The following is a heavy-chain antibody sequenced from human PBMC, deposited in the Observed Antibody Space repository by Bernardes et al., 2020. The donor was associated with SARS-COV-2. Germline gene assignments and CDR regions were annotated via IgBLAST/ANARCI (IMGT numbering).Heavy chain of an antibody. D-gene: IGHD6-19*01. CDR1: GGSISSYY. Sequence: LSLTCTVSGGSISSYYWSWIRQPPGKGLEWIGYIYYSGSTNYNPSLKSRVTISVDTSKNQFSLKLSSVTAADTAVYYCARTAVAGYLPYYYYGMDVWGQGTTVTVSS. V-gene: IGHV4-59*01. CDR2: IYYSGST. J-gene: IGHJ6*02. CDR3: ARTAVAGYLPYYYYGMDV.